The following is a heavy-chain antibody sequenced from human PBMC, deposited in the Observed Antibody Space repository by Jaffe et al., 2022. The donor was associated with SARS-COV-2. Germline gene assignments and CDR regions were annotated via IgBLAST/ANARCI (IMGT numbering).Heavy chain of an antibody. D-gene: IGHD5-12*01. J-gene: IGHJ6*02. CDR1: GFSLSNARMG. CDR2: IFSNDEK. CDR3: ALGYREGANYYYGMDV. Sequence: QVTLKESGPVLVKPTETLTLTCTVSGFSLSNARMGVSWIRQPPGKALEWLAHIFSNDEKSYSTSLKSRLTISKDTSKSQVVLTMTNMDPVDTATYYCALGYREGANYYYGMDVWGQGTTVTVSS. V-gene: IGHV2-26*01.